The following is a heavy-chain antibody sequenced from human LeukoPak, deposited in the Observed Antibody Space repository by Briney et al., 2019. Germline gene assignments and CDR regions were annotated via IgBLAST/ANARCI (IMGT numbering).Heavy chain of an antibody. CDR1: DDSISSGSYY. CDR3: AREQRWLQSLDY. J-gene: IGHJ4*02. D-gene: IGHD5-24*01. Sequence: SDTLSLTCTVSDDSISSGSYYWSWVRQPAGTGLEWIGRISASGSTNYSPSRKRRVTISVNTSKNQFSLKLSSVTATDTAVYYCAREQRWLQSLDYWGQGTLVTVSS. CDR2: ISASGST. V-gene: IGHV4-61*02.